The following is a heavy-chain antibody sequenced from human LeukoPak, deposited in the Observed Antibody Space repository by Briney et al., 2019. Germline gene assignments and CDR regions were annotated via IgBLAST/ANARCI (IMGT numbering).Heavy chain of an antibody. V-gene: IGHV3-30*02. Sequence: GGSLRLSCAASGFTFTNYGMHWVRQAPGKGLEWVSFIRYDGSIKYYADSVKGRFTISRDTSKRMLYLQMSSLRAEDTAVYYCAKDGSAFREYYMDVWGKGTTVTVSS. CDR3: AKDGSAFREYYMDV. CDR1: GFTFTNYG. D-gene: IGHD5-12*01. J-gene: IGHJ6*03. CDR2: IRYDGSIK.